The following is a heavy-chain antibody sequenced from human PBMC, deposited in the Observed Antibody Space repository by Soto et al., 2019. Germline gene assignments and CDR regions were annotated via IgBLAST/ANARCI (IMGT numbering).Heavy chain of an antibody. V-gene: IGHV5-51*01. CDR1: GYNFSNHW. CDR3: ARQRNAYYGMAV. Sequence: RGESLQISCQASGYNFSNHWIVWVRQMRGKGLEWMGVIFPGDSDTRYSPSFQGQVTISADKSSSTAFLEWSTLKASDSAMYYCARQRNAYYGMAVWGQGTTVTVPS. J-gene: IGHJ6*02. CDR2: IFPGDSDT.